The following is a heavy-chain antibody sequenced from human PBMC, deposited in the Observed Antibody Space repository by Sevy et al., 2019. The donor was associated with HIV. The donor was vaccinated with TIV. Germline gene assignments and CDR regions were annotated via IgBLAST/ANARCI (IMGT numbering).Heavy chain of an antibody. Sequence: ASVKVSCKASGYNITVYYVHWVRQVPGQGLEYMGWINPSNGDTKKPQKFQGRVTMTRDTSMNIVFMELNWLTSDDTAVYYCALLETAFDYWGQGTQVTVSS. CDR3: ALLETAFDY. CDR2: INPSNGDT. D-gene: IGHD3-10*01. CDR1: GYNITVYY. J-gene: IGHJ4*02. V-gene: IGHV1-2*02.